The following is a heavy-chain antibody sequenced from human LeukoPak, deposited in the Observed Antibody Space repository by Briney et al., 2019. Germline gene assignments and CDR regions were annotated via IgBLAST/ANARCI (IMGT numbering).Heavy chain of an antibody. Sequence: PGGSLRLSCEASGFTFTTYSMTWVRQAPGKGLEWVANIKQDGSEKYYVDSVKGRFTISRDNAKNSLYLQMNSLRAEDTAVYYCATFGGSTISYYYYYMDVWGKGTTVTISS. CDR3: ATFGGSTISYYYYYMDV. CDR2: IKQDGSEK. V-gene: IGHV3-7*01. D-gene: IGHD2-2*01. J-gene: IGHJ6*03. CDR1: GFTFTTYS.